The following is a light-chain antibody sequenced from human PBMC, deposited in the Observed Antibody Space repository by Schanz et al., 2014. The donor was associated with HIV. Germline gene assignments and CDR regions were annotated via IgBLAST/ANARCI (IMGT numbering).Light chain of an antibody. J-gene: IGKJ1*01. CDR2: DVS. CDR1: QSVDSSS. CDR3: QQYNNWPPA. Sequence: ETVMTQSPATLSVSPGEEATLSCRASQSVDSSSLAWYRQKPGQAPRLLIYDVSKRATGIPARFSGSGSGTDFTLTISSLQSEDFAVYYCQQYNNWPPAFGQGSKVEIK. V-gene: IGKV3D-15*01.